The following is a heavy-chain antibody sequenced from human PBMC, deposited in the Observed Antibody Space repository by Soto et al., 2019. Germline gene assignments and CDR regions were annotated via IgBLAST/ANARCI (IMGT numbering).Heavy chain of an antibody. Sequence: SVKVSCKASGGTFSSYAISWVRQAPGQGLEWMGGIIPIFGTANYAQKFQGRVTITADESTSTAYMELSSLRSEDTAVYYCARGNRGYSGYDSSFDYWGQGTLVTVS. CDR1: GGTFSSYA. V-gene: IGHV1-69*13. D-gene: IGHD5-12*01. CDR2: IIPIFGTA. J-gene: IGHJ4*02. CDR3: ARGNRGYSGYDSSFDY.